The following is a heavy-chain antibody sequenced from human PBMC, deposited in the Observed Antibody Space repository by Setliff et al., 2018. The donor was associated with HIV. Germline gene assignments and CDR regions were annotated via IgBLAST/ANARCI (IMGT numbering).Heavy chain of an antibody. Sequence: SETLSLTCTVSGDSITSGHFYWGWIRQAPGKGLEWIGNILDGRVTFFNPSLRGRVTISVDASKNQVSLNLRSVTAADSAVNHCARPHSGRGGGAYFDPWGQGILVTVS. D-gene: IGHD6-19*01. CDR2: ILDGRVT. V-gene: IGHV4-39*01. J-gene: IGHJ5*02. CDR3: ARPHSGRGGGAYFDP. CDR1: GDSITSGHFY.